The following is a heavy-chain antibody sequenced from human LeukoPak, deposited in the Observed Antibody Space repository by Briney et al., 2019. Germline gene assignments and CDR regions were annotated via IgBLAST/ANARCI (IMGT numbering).Heavy chain of an antibody. J-gene: IGHJ5*02. CDR1: RYTLTSYG. D-gene: IGHD3-9*01. CDR2: IRAYNGNT. V-gene: IGHV1-18*04. CDR3: ARDSRNVLRYFDWLSGSWFDP. Sequence: ASVKVSSKPSRYTLTSYGSSWVRQAPGQGLERMGWIRAYNGNTSYAQKPQGRVTMTTDTSTSTAYMELRSLRFNDTAVYYCARDSRNVLRYFDWLSGSWFDPWGQGTLVTVSS.